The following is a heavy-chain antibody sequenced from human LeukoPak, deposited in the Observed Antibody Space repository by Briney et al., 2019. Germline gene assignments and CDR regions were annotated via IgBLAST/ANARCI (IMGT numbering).Heavy chain of an antibody. CDR1: GYTFSSYG. D-gene: IGHD3-22*01. Sequence: ASVKVSCMASGYTFSSYGISWVRQAPGQGLEWMGWISAYNGSTNYAQKLQGRVTMTTDTSTSTAYMELRSLRSDDTAVYYCARVPDYYDSSGYSDDYWGQGTLVTVSS. CDR2: ISAYNGST. CDR3: ARVPDYYDSSGYSDDY. J-gene: IGHJ4*02. V-gene: IGHV1-18*01.